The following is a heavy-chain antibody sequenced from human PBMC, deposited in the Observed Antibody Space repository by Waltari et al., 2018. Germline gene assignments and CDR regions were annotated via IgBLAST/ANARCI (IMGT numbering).Heavy chain of an antibody. D-gene: IGHD3-10*01. CDR3: AKDAFGNTYLDH. J-gene: IGHJ5*02. Sequence: QVQLVESGGGVVQPGMSLRLSCAASGFSRSNFGIHWVRQAPGKGLEWVALAFFDGIKTHYADSVRGRFTISRDNSKNTLYLDINNLRVDDTGIYYCAKDAFGNTYLDHWGQGTVVTVSS. CDR2: AFFDGIKT. V-gene: IGHV3-30*18. CDR1: GFSRSNFG.